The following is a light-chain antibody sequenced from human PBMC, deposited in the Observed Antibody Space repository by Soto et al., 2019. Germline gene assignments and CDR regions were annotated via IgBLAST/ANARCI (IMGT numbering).Light chain of an antibody. CDR3: SSYAGSILGV. J-gene: IGLJ3*02. V-gene: IGLV2-8*01. CDR2: EVS. CDR1: SSDVGGYKY. Sequence: QSVLTQPPSASGSPGQSVTISCTGTSSDVGGYKYVSWYQQHPGKAPKLMIYEVSKRPSGVPDRFSGSKSGNTASLTVSGLQAEDEADYYCSSYAGSILGVFGGGTKLTV.